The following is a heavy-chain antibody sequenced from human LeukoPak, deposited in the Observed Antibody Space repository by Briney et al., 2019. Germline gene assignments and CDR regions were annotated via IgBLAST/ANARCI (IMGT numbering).Heavy chain of an antibody. CDR1: GFTFSSYE. V-gene: IGHV3-13*01. CDR2: IGTAGDT. CDR3: ARDRAGSGAFDI. Sequence: GGSLSLSCAASGFTFSSYELPWVGKATGKGLEWVSAIGTAGDTYYPGSVKGRFTISRENAKNSLYLQMNSLRAGDTAVYYCARDRAGSGAFDIWGQGTMVTVSS. J-gene: IGHJ3*02. D-gene: IGHD1-14*01.